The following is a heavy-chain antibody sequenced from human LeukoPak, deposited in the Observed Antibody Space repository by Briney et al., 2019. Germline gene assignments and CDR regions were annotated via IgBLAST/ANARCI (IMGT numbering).Heavy chain of an antibody. CDR1: RFSISSGYY. V-gene: IGHV4-38-2*01. Sequence: PSETLSLTCAVSRFSISSGYYWGWVRHAPGKGLEWIGSTFHSGPTYYNPSLDSRVFISMDTSKNQFFLRLNSVTAVDTAVYYCARLWFENRIDPWGPGTLVTVSS. CDR2: TFHSGPT. D-gene: IGHD2-21*01. J-gene: IGHJ5*02. CDR3: ARLWFENRIDP.